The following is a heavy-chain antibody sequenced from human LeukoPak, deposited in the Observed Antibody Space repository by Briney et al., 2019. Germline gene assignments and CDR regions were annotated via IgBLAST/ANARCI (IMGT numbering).Heavy chain of an antibody. J-gene: IGHJ4*02. V-gene: IGHV3-23*01. D-gene: IGHD1-14*01. CDR3: AKPAKTDYADY. CDR1: GLTFADYT. Sequence: GSLRLSCAASGLTFADYTMNWVRQAPGKGLEWVSAISGSGGSTYYADSVKGRFTISRDNSKNTLYLQMNSLRAEDTAVYYCAKPAKTDYADYWGQGTLVTVSS. CDR2: ISGSGGST.